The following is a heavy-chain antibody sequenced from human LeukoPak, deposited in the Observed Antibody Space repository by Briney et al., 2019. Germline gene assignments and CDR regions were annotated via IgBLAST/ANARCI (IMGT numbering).Heavy chain of an antibody. Sequence: ASVKISCKASGGTFSSYAISWVRQAPGQGLEWMGRIIPIFGTANYAQKFQGRVTITTDESTSTAYMELSSLRPEDTAVYYCAAECGGDCYSGWFDPWGQGTLVTVSS. V-gene: IGHV1-69*05. CDR2: IIPIFGTA. CDR3: AAECGGDCYSGWFDP. CDR1: GGTFSSYA. J-gene: IGHJ5*02. D-gene: IGHD2-21*02.